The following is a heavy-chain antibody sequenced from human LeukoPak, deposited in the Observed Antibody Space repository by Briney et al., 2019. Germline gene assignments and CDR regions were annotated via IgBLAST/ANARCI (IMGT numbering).Heavy chain of an antibody. CDR2: ISYDGSNK. CDR1: GFTFSSYG. Sequence: HPGRSLRLSCAASGFTFSSYGMHWVRQAPGKGLEWVAVISYDGSNKYYADSVKGRFTISRDNSKNTLYLQMNSLRAEDTAVYYCAKGCSVVRRRIECFDPWGQGTLVTVSS. V-gene: IGHV3-30*18. CDR3: AKGCSVVRRRIECFDP. J-gene: IGHJ5*02. D-gene: IGHD2-15*01.